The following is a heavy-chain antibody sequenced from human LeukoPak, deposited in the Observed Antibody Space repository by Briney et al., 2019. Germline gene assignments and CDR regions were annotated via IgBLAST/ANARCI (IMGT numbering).Heavy chain of an antibody. CDR1: GYTFTGYY. J-gene: IGHJ4*02. Sequence: ASVKVSXKASGYTFTGYYMHWMRQAPGQGLEWMGWINPNSGGTNYAQKFQGRVTMTRDTSISTAYMELSRLRSDDTAVYYCARSRGRAAAGNFDYWGQGTLVTVSS. D-gene: IGHD6-13*01. CDR3: ARSRGRAAAGNFDY. V-gene: IGHV1-2*02. CDR2: INPNSGGT.